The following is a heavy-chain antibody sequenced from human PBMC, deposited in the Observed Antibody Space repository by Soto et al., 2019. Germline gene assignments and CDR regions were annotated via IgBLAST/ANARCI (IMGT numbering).Heavy chain of an antibody. J-gene: IGHJ4*02. V-gene: IGHV2-5*02. CDR2: IYWDDDK. CDR1: GFSLTTSGVG. Sequence: QITLNESGPTQVKPRQTLTLTCTFAGFSLTTSGVGVGWIRQSPGKAPEWLALIYWDDDKRYSPSLKSRLTITKDTSKNMVVRTMADLDPADIATYYCAHRVLRTVFGLVTTTAVYFDFWRQGPPVAVSS. CDR3: AHRVLRTVFGLVTTTAVYFDF. D-gene: IGHD3-3*01.